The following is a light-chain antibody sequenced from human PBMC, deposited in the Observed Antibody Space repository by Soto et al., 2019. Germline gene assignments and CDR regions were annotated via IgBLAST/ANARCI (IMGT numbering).Light chain of an antibody. CDR2: DAS. V-gene: IGKV1-39*01. J-gene: IGKJ4*01. CDR1: QSISSW. CDR3: QQSYSNPPT. Sequence: DIRLTQSPSTLSASVGARVTITCWASQSISSWLDWYQQKKGKAPKLLIYDASSLKSGVPSRLRGSGYGTDLTITISSMQTEDFETYYCQQSYSNPPTFGGGTKVDIK.